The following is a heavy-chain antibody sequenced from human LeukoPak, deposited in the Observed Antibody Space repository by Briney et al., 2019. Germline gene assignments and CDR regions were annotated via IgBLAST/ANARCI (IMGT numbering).Heavy chain of an antibody. J-gene: IGHJ1*01. CDR2: IYYSGST. Sequence: SETLSLTCTVSGGSISSSSYYWGWIRQPPGKGLEWIGSIYYSGSTYYNPSLKSRVTISVDTSKNQFSLKLSSVTAADTAVYYCARDYYDSSGMAEYFQHWGQGTLVTVSS. V-gene: IGHV4-39*07. D-gene: IGHD3-22*01. CDR3: ARDYYDSSGMAEYFQH. CDR1: GGSISSSSYY.